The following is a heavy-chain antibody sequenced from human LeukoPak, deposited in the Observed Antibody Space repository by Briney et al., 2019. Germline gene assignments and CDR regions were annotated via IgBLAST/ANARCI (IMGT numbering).Heavy chain of an antibody. CDR3: ARARFLEWLLSYYYYGMDV. D-gene: IGHD3-3*01. CDR2: IYHSGST. J-gene: IGHJ6*02. CDR1: GGSISSGGYS. V-gene: IGHV4-30-2*01. Sequence: SETLSLTCTVPGGSISSGGYSWSWIRQPPGKGLEWIGYIYHSGSTNYNPSLKSRVTISVDTSKNQFSLKLSSVTAADTAVYYCARARFLEWLLSYYYYGMDVWGQGTTVTVSS.